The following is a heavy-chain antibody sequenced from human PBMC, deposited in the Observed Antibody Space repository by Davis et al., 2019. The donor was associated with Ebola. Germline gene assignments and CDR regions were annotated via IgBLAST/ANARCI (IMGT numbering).Heavy chain of an antibody. CDR2: IIPILGIA. D-gene: IGHD1-1*01. J-gene: IGHJ3*02. Sequence: SVKVSCKASGGTFSSYAISWVRQAPGQGLEWMGRIIPILGIANYAQKFQGRVTITADKSTSTAYMELSSLRSEDTAVYYCATPKRQLSNAFDIWGQGTMVTVSS. CDR1: GGTFSSYA. CDR3: ATPKRQLSNAFDI. V-gene: IGHV1-69*04.